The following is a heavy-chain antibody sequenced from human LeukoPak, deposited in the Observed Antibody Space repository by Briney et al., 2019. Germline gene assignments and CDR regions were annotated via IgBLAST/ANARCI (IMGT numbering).Heavy chain of an antibody. CDR2: IFYSGST. CDR3: ARMRYNWNLNWFDP. V-gene: IGHV4-31*03. CDR1: GGSISSGDYY. Sequence: SETLSLTCTVSGGSISSGDYYWSWIPQHPGQGLEWIGYIFYSGSTYYNPSLKSRVTISVDTSKNQFSLRLSSMTVADTAVYYCARMRYNWNLNWFDPWGQGTLVTVSS. D-gene: IGHD1-20*01. J-gene: IGHJ5*02.